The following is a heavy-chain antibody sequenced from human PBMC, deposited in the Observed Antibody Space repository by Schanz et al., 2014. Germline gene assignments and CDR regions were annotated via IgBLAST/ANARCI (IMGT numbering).Heavy chain of an antibody. Sequence: QVHLVESGGGVVQPGRSLRLSCAASGFTFSSYGMHWVRQAPGRGLEWVALIWYDGSNKYYAESVKGRFTISRDNAKNSLYLQVNNLSAEDTAVYYCVRDKKGFVAVAGRAPFDYWGQGTLVTVSS. CDR2: IWYDGSNK. J-gene: IGHJ4*02. CDR3: VRDKKGFVAVAGRAPFDY. D-gene: IGHD6-19*01. V-gene: IGHV3-33*01. CDR1: GFTFSSYG.